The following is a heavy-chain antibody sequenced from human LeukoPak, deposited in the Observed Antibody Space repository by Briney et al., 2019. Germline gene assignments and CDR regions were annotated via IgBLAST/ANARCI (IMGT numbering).Heavy chain of an antibody. V-gene: IGHV3-30*04. J-gene: IGHJ4*02. D-gene: IGHD2-15*01. CDR1: GFTFSSYA. Sequence: PGGSLRLSCAASGFTFSSYAMHWVRQAPDKGLEWVAVISYDGSNKYYADSVKGRFTISRDNSKNTLYLQMNSLRAEDTAVYYCARGQGYCSGGSCYSQDYFDYWGQGTLVTVSS. CDR2: ISYDGSNK. CDR3: ARGQGYCSGGSCYSQDYFDY.